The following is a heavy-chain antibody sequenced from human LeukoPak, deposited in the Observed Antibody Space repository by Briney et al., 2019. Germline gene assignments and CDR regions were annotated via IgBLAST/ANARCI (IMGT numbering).Heavy chain of an antibody. CDR2: IRYDGSNK. V-gene: IGHV3-30*02. J-gene: IGHJ4*02. CDR1: GFTFSSYG. D-gene: IGHD5-18*01. Sequence: GGSLRLSCAASGFTFSSYGMHWVRQAPGKGLEWVAFIRYDGSNKYYADSVKGRFTISRDKSKNRLYLQMNSLRDEDTAVYYCAKVPVDTAMVTGDYWGQGTLVTVSS. CDR3: AKVPVDTAMVTGDY.